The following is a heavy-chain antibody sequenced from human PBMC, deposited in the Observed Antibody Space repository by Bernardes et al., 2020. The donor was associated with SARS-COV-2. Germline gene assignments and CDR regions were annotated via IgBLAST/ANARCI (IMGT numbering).Heavy chain of an antibody. Sequence: ASVKVSCKASGYTFTGYYMHWVRQAPGQGLEWMGWINPNSGGTNYAQKFQGRVTMTRDTSISTAYMELSRLRSDDTAVYYGARGGGAPGRYYYYGMDVWGQGTTVTVSS. J-gene: IGHJ6*02. CDR2: INPNSGGT. V-gene: IGHV1-2*02. CDR3: ARGGGAPGRYYYYGMDV. CDR1: GYTFTGYY. D-gene: IGHD1-26*01.